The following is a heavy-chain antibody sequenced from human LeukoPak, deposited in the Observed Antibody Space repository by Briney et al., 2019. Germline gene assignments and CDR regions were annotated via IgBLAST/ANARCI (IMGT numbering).Heavy chain of an antibody. CDR2: INHSGST. V-gene: IGHV4-34*01. J-gene: IGHJ6*02. Sequence: PSETLSLTCAVYGGSFSGYCWSWIRQPPGKGLEWIREINHSGSTNYNPSLKSRVTISVDTSKNQFSLKLSSVTAAYTAVYYCARADSSSCYHRPYYYGMDVWGQGTTAIVSS. CDR1: GGSFSGYC. D-gene: IGHD6-13*01. CDR3: ARADSSSCYHRPYYYGMDV.